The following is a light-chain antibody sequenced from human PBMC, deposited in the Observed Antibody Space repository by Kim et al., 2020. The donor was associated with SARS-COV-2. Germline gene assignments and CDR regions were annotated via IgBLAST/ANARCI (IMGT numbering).Light chain of an antibody. Sequence: SPGERAPLSCRASQRVSSSYLAWYQQKPGQAPRLLIYGASSRATGIPDRFSGSGSGTDFTLTISRLEPEDFAVYYCQQYGSSAWTFGQGTKVDIK. CDR3: QQYGSSAWT. CDR2: GAS. CDR1: QRVSSSY. V-gene: IGKV3-20*01. J-gene: IGKJ1*01.